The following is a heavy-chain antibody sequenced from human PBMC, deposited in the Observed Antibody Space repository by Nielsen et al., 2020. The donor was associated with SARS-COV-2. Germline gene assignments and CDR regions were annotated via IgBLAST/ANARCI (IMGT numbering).Heavy chain of an antibody. CDR1: GFTFSDYY. CDR3: ARPYCSGGSCYSA. CDR2: ISGSSSST. V-gene: IGHV3-11*03. Sequence: GGSLRLSCAASGFTFSDYYMSWIRQAPGKGLEWVSYISGSSSSTSYADSVKGRFAISRDNARNSLYLQMNSLRAEDTAVYYCARPYCSGGSCYSAWGQGTLVTVSS. D-gene: IGHD2-15*01. J-gene: IGHJ5*02.